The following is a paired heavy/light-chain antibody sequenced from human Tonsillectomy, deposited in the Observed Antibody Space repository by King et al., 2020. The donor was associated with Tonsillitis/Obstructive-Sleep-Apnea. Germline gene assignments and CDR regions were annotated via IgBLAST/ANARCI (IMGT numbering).Light chain of an antibody. J-gene: IGKJ2*01. V-gene: IGKV4-1*01. CDR3: QQYYTTPRT. CDR2: WAT. CDR1: QSVLYSSNNKNH. Sequence: DIVMTQSPDSLAVSLGERATINCKSSQSVLYSSNNKNHLAWYQQKPGQSPKLLIYWATTRESGVPDRFSGRGSGTDFTLTINNLQAEDVAVYYCQQYYTTPRTFGQGTKLEIK.
Heavy chain of an antibody. D-gene: IGHD2-2*01. CDR3: TTEIVCSGTSCSGRAFDI. CDR1: GFFFTDAW. J-gene: IGHJ3*02. Sequence: EVQLVESGGGLVKPGGSLRLSCAASGFFFTDAWMSWVRQAPGKGLEWVGRSKSKIDTGTADYAAPVKGRFTISSDDSKNTMYLQMNSLRPEDQGVYYCTTEIVCSGTSCSGRAFDIWGQGTMVTVSS. CDR2: SKSKIDTGTA. V-gene: IGHV3-15*01.